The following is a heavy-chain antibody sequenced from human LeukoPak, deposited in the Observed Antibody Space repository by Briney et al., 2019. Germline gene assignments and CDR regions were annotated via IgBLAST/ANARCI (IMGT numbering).Heavy chain of an antibody. V-gene: IGHV4-59*01. CDR3: AREDSYGYGGVWFDP. Sequence: PSETLSFTGTVSGGSISSYYWSWIRQPPGKGLEWIGYIYYSGSTNYNPSLKSRVTISVDTSKNQFSLKLSSVTAADTAVYYCAREDSYGYGGVWFDPWGQGTLVTVSS. J-gene: IGHJ5*02. CDR1: GGSISSYY. CDR2: IYYSGST. D-gene: IGHD5-18*01.